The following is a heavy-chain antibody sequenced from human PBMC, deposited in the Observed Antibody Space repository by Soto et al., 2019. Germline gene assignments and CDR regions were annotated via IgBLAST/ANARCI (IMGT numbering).Heavy chain of an antibody. J-gene: IGHJ6*02. D-gene: IGHD2-8*01. CDR2: MNPNSGNT. CDR1: GYTFTSYD. CDR3: AREGVRGVDV. Sequence: QVQLVQSGAEVKTPGASVKVSCKASGYTFTSYDINWVRQAPGQGLAGMGWMNPNSGNTGYAQKFQGRVTMTRNTSKSTAYMERSSLRSADTAVYYCAREGVRGVDVWGQGTMVTVSS. V-gene: IGHV1-8*01.